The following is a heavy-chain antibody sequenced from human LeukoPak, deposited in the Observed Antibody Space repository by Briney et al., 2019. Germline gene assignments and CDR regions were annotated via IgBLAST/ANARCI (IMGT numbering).Heavy chain of an antibody. V-gene: IGHV1-46*01. Sequence: ASVKVSCKASGYTFTRYYVHWVRQAPGQGLEWMAIINPSVGSTTYAQKFQGRVTVTRDTSTSTAYLELSSLKSEDTAVYYCARDRAMVTATSGAFDIWGQGTMVTVSS. CDR3: ARDRAMVTATSGAFDI. CDR2: INPSVGST. J-gene: IGHJ3*02. D-gene: IGHD2-21*02. CDR1: GYTFTRYY.